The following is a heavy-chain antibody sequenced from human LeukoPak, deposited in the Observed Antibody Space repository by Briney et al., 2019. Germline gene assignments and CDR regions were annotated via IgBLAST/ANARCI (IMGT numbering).Heavy chain of an antibody. CDR3: ARDRHSSGWPDAFDI. D-gene: IGHD6-19*01. V-gene: IGHV3-11*04. CDR2: ISSSGSTI. Sequence: GGSLRLSCAASGFTFSDYYMSWIRQAPGKGLEWVSYISSSGSTIYYADSVKGRFTISRDNAKNSLYLQMNSLRAEDTAVYYCARDRHSSGWPDAFDIWGQGTMVTVSS. J-gene: IGHJ3*02. CDR1: GFTFSDYY.